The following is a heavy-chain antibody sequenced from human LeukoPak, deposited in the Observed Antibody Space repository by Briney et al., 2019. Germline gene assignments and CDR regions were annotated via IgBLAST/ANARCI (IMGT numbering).Heavy chain of an antibody. Sequence: PGGSLRLSCAGSGFTFSAYDLSWVRQAQGQGLEWVAAISRSGSTPYYTASVEGRFTISRDNSKSTLFLQMNSLRAEDTAVYYCARKISWQYYYYMDVWGKGTTVTVSS. CDR2: ISRSGSTP. V-gene: IGHV3-23*01. CDR3: ARKISWQYYYYMDV. D-gene: IGHD2-15*01. J-gene: IGHJ6*03. CDR1: GFTFSAYD.